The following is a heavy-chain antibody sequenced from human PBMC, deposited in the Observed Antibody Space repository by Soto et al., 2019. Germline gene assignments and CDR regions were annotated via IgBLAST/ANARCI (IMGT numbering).Heavy chain of an antibody. D-gene: IGHD3-22*01. V-gene: IGHV3-30-3*01. CDR2: ISYDGSNK. J-gene: IGHJ5*02. Sequence: LRLSCAASGFTFSSYAMHWVRQAPGKGLEWVAVISYDGSNKYYADSVKGRFTISRDNSKNTLYLQMNSLRAEDTAVYYCARDYYDSSGLGWFDPWGQGTLVTVSS. CDR3: ARDYYDSSGLGWFDP. CDR1: GFTFSSYA.